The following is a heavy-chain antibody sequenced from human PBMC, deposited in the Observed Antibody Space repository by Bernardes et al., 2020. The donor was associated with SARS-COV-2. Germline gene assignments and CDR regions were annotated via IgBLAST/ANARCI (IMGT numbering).Heavy chain of an antibody. V-gene: IGHV3-33*01. Sequence: GGSLRLSCAASGFTFSSYGMHWVRQAPGKGLEWVAVIWYDGSNKYYADSVKGRFTISRDNSKNTLYLQMNSLRAEDTAVYYCAREEDTAMVYRYWGQGTLVTVSS. CDR1: GFTFSSYG. J-gene: IGHJ4*02. CDR2: IWYDGSNK. D-gene: IGHD5-18*01. CDR3: AREEDTAMVYRY.